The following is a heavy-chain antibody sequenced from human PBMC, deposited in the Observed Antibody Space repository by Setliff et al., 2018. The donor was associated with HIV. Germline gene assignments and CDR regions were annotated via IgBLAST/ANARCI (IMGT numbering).Heavy chain of an antibody. Sequence: SVKVSCKASGDTFNNYAISWVRQAPGQGLEWMGGIIPIFGATNYAQKFQGRVTVTADESTSTAYMDLSSLRSEDTAVYFCARGGYSYSRTGAPINFYYMDVWGRGTTVTVSS. D-gene: IGHD5-18*01. CDR3: ARGGYSYSRTGAPINFYYMDV. CDR2: IIPIFGAT. V-gene: IGHV1-69*13. J-gene: IGHJ6*03. CDR1: GDTFNNYA.